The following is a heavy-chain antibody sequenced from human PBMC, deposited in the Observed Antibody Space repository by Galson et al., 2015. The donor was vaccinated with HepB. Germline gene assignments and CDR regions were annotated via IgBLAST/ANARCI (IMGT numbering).Heavy chain of an antibody. CDR3: ARVDRWLQLGPLGPFDI. J-gene: IGHJ3*02. CDR2: ISSGSGTI. Sequence: SLRLSCAASGFTFSSYSMNWVRQAPGKGLEWVSYISSGSGTIYYADSVKGRFTISRDNAKNSLYLQMNSLRAEDTAVYYCARVDRWLQLGPLGPFDIWGQGTMVTVSS. D-gene: IGHD5-24*01. CDR1: GFTFSSYS. V-gene: IGHV3-48*01.